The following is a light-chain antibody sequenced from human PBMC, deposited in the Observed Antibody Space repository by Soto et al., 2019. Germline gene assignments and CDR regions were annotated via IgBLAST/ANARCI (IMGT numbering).Light chain of an antibody. CDR3: HQYGSSPAT. J-gene: IGKJ1*01. CDR2: GAS. V-gene: IGKV3-20*01. Sequence: EIDLTQSPGTLSLSPGERATLSCRASQSVSSSYLAWYQQKPGQAPRLLIYGASSRATDIPDRYSGSGSGTDFTLTISRLEPEDFAVYYCHQYGSSPATFGQGTKVDIK. CDR1: QSVSSSY.